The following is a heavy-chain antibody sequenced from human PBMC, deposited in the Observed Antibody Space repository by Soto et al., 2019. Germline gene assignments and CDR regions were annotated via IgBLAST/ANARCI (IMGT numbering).Heavy chain of an antibody. CDR3: ARVGASSGWRYYYYYGMDV. CDR1: GFTFSSYW. J-gene: IGHJ6*02. CDR2: INSDGSST. V-gene: IGHV3-74*01. Sequence: GGSLRLSCAASGFTFSSYWMHWVRQAPGKGLVWVSRINSDGSSTSYADSVKGRFTISRDNAKNTLYLQMNSLRAEDTAVYYCARVGASSGWRYYYYYGMDVWGQGTTVTVSS. D-gene: IGHD6-19*01.